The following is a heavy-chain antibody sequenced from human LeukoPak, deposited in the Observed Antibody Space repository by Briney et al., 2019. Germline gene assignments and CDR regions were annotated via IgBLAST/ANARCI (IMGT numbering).Heavy chain of an antibody. D-gene: IGHD2-2*01. CDR3: ARDLSGQYQYYMDV. Sequence: GGSLRLSCAASGFTFSDYYMSWIRQAPGKGLEWVSYISRGGHTTYYADSVRGRFTVSRDSSKNTLYLQMNSLRAEDTAVYYCARDLSGQYQYYMDVWGKGTTVTVSS. V-gene: IGHV3-11*01. J-gene: IGHJ6*03. CDR1: GFTFSDYY. CDR2: ISRGGHTT.